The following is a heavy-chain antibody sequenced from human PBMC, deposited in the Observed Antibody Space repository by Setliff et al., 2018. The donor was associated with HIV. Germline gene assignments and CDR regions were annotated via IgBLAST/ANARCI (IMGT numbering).Heavy chain of an antibody. CDR1: GYTFTGYY. D-gene: IGHD2-15*01. CDR2: INPNSGGT. Sequence: GASVKVSCKASGYTFTGYYMHWVRQAPGQGLEWMGRINPNSGGTNYAQKFQGRVTMTRDTSISTAYMELSRLRSDDTAVYYCATGPNCSGGSCYSNWFDPWGQGTLVTVSS. V-gene: IGHV1-2*06. CDR3: ATGPNCSGGSCYSNWFDP. J-gene: IGHJ5*02.